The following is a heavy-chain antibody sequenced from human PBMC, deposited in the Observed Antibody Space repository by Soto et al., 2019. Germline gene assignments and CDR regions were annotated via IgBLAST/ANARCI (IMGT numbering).Heavy chain of an antibody. CDR1: VGSISSGGYS. CDR3: ARVPDY. V-gene: IGHV4-30-2*01. CDR2: IYHSGST. D-gene: IGHD2-2*01. J-gene: IGHJ4*02. Sequence: QRQLQESGSGLVKPSQTLSLTCAVSVGSISSGGYSWSWIRQPPGKVLEWIGYIYHSGSTYYNPSLKSRVTISVVRSKNQFSLKLSSVTAADTAGYYCARVPDYWGQGTLVTVSS.